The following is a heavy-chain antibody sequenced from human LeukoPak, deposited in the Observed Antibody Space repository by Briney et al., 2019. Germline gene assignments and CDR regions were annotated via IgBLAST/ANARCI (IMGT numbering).Heavy chain of an antibody. V-gene: IGHV3-74*01. CDR2: INNEGSNR. Sequence: PGGSLTLSCSAAGFTFSAFWLHWLRQAQGKGLVWVSWINNEGSNRGYVSSEKGRFTISRDNAKNTLYLQMNSLRAEDTAVYYCARAIHLVGAFDIWGQGTMVTVSS. CDR1: GFTFSAFW. CDR3: ARAIHLVGAFDI. D-gene: IGHD1-26*01. J-gene: IGHJ3*02.